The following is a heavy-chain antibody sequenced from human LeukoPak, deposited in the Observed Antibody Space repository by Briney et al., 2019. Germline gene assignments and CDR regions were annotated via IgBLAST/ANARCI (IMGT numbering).Heavy chain of an antibody. J-gene: IGHJ5*02. CDR1: GYTFTGYY. V-gene: IGHV1-2*02. CDR3: ARVPQLIVVVILSNWLDP. Sequence: ASVKVSCKASGYTFTGYYMHWVRQAPGQGLEWMGWINPNSGGTNYAQKFQGRVTMTRDTSISTAYMELSRLRSDDTAVYYCARVPQLIVVVILSNWLDPWGQGTLVTVSS. D-gene: IGHD3-22*01. CDR2: INPNSGGT.